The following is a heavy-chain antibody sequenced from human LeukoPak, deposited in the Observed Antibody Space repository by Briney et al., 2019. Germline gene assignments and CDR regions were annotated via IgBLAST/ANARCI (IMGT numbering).Heavy chain of an antibody. D-gene: IGHD3-10*01. CDR1: GGSISSYY. Sequence: SETLSLTCTVSGGSISSYYWSWIRQPPGKGLEWIGYIYYSGSTNYNPSLKSRVTISVDTSKNQFSLKLSSVTAADTAVYYCARATAMVRGYNWFDPWGRGTLVTVSS. CDR2: IYYSGST. CDR3: ARATAMVRGYNWFDP. V-gene: IGHV4-59*01. J-gene: IGHJ5*02.